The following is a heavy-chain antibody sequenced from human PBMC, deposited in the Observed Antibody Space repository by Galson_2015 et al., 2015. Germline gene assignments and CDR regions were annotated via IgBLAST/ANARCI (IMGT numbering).Heavy chain of an antibody. CDR2: ISWNSNNI. CDR3: AKDIGRSNYWHFDL. J-gene: IGHJ2*01. CDR1: GFTFDDYA. V-gene: IGHV3-9*01. D-gene: IGHD2-15*01. Sequence: SLRLSCAASGFTFDDYAMHWVRQAPGKGLEWVSGISWNSNNICYADSVKGRFTISRDNAKNSLYLQMNSLRVEDTALYYCAKDIGRSNYWHFDLWGRGTLVTVSS.